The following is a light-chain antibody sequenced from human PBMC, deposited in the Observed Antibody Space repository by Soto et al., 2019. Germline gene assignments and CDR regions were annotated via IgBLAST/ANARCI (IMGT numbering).Light chain of an antibody. Sequence: EIVLTQSPGTLSLSLGERATLSCRASQSVTSSFLAWYQQKPGQAPTLLIYGASSRATGIPDRFSGSGSGTDFTLTISRPEPEDFAVYYYQQYDSSPWTFGQGTKVEIK. CDR3: QQYDSSPWT. V-gene: IGKV3-20*01. CDR2: GAS. J-gene: IGKJ1*01. CDR1: QSVTSSF.